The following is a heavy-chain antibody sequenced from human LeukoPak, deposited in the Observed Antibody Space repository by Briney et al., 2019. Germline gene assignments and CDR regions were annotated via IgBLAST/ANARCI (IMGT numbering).Heavy chain of an antibody. J-gene: IGHJ4*02. D-gene: IGHD2-15*01. V-gene: IGHV3-23*01. CDR3: EAARGYCSGGSCFDY. Sequence: GGSLRLSCAASGFTFSGYAMSWVRQAPGKGLEWVSAISGSGGSTYYADSVKGRFTISRDNSKNTLYLQMNSLRAEDTAVYYCEAARGYCSGGSCFDYWGQGTLVTVSS. CDR1: GFTFSGYA. CDR2: ISGSGGST.